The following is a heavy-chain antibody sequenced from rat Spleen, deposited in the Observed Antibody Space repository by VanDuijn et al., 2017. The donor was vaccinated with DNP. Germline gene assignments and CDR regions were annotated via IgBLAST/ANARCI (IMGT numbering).Heavy chain of an antibody. CDR1: GFSLTSYG. Sequence: QVQLTESGPGLVQSSEPLSLTCTVSGFSLTSYGVSWVRQPPGKGLEWIAAISSGGSTYYNSPLKSRLTISRDTSKSQVFLKMNSLQTEDTAMYFCARDPFYNSGALDVWGQGTSVTVSS. CDR3: ARDPFYNSGALDV. CDR2: ISSGGST. D-gene: IGHD4-3*01. J-gene: IGHJ4*01. V-gene: IGHV2S12*01.